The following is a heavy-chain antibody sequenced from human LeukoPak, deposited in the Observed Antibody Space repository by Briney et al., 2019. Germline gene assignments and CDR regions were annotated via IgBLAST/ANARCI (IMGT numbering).Heavy chain of an antibody. V-gene: IGHV3-48*03. J-gene: IGHJ4*02. D-gene: IGHD3-10*01. CDR1: GFTFSNYE. Sequence: HPAGSLRRSCAASGFTFSNYEMNWVRQAPGQGRKGGSYISGSGSTTYYADSVQGRFTISRDNAKNSLYLEMNSLRAEDTAVYYCARVYGYWGSGKYHFDYWGQGTLVTVSS. CDR3: ARVYGYWGSGKYHFDY. CDR2: ISGSGSTT.